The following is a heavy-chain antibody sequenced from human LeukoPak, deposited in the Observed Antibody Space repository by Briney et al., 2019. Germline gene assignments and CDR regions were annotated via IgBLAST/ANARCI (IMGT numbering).Heavy chain of an antibody. V-gene: IGHV4-31*03. CDR2: IYYSGST. J-gene: IGHJ5*02. CDR3: ARGITMIVVVTTNWFDP. D-gene: IGHD3-22*01. Sequence: SQTLSLTCTVSGGSISSGGYYWSWIRQHPGKGLEWIGYIYYSGSTYYNPSLKSRVTISVDTSKNQFSLRLSSVTAADTAVYYCARGITMIVVVTTNWFDPWGQGTLVTVSS. CDR1: GGSISSGGYY.